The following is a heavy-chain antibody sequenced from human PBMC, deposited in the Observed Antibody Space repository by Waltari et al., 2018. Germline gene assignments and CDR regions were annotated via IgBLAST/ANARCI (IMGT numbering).Heavy chain of an antibody. CDR1: GYSFTSYW. J-gene: IGHJ3*02. V-gene: IGHV5-51*03. D-gene: IGHD2-21*01. CDR2: LYPGDSAT. Sequence: EVQLVQSGAEVKKPGESLKISCKGSGYSFTSYWIGWVRQMPGKGLEWRGFLYPGDSATRIRPSFQGQVTISADKSISTAYLQWSSLKASDTAMYYCARLLGGGDNDYAFDIWGQGTMVTVSS. CDR3: ARLLGGGDNDYAFDI.